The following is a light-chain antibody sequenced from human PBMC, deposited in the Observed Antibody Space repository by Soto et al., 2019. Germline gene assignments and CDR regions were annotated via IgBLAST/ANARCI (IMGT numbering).Light chain of an antibody. J-gene: IGKJ2*01. Sequence: DVVMTQSPLPLAVTLGQPASISCRSSQSLVYSNGVTYLSWFQQRPGQSPRRLIHKVSNRDSGVPDRFSGSASGTDFTLKISRVEAEDVGVYYCMQGTHWPYTFGQGTKLEIK. CDR2: KVS. V-gene: IGKV2-30*01. CDR1: QSLVYSNGVTY. CDR3: MQGTHWPYT.